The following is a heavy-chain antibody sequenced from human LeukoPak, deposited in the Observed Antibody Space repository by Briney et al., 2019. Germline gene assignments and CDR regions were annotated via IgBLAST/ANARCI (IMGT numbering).Heavy chain of an antibody. J-gene: IGHJ3*02. V-gene: IGHV3-48*01. CDR1: GFIFAGYT. D-gene: IGHD6-19*01. CDR2: ISPSGGNT. Sequence: PGGSLRLSCAGSGFIFAGYTMNWVRQAPGKGLQWLAYISPSGGNTLYADSVKGRLTISRDNVKNVVYLQMNSLTPEDTALYYCASRRSGWPNDAFDIWGQGTMVTVTS. CDR3: ASRRSGWPNDAFDI.